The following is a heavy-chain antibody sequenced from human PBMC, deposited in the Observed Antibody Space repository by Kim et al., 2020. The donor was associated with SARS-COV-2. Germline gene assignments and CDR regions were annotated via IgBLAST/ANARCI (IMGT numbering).Heavy chain of an antibody. CDR2: IIPIFGTA. CDR3: ERAHYSRSFYDGMDV. V-gene: IGHV1-69*13. CDR1: GGTFSSYA. D-gene: IGHD4-4*01. Sequence: SVKVSCKASGGTFSSYAISWVRQAPGQGLEWMGGIIPIFGTANYAQKFQGRVPITADESTSTAYMELSSLRSEESAVYYCERAHYSRSFYDGMDVWGQGTTVTVSS. J-gene: IGHJ6*02.